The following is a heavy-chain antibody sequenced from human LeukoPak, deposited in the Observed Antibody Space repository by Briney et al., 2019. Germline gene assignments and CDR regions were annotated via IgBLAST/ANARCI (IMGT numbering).Heavy chain of an antibody. D-gene: IGHD3-3*01. CDR3: ARAHYDFWSGYYYYYYCGMDV. J-gene: IGHJ6*02. Sequence: ASVKVSCKASGYTFTSYGISWVRQAPGQGLEWMGWISAYNGNTNYAQKLQGRVTMTTDTSTSTAYMELRSLRSDDTAVYYCARAHYDFWSGYYYYYYCGMDVWGQGTTVTVSS. CDR1: GYTFTSYG. CDR2: ISAYNGNT. V-gene: IGHV1-18*01.